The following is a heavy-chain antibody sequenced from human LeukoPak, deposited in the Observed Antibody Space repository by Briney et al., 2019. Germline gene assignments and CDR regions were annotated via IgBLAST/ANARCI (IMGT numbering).Heavy chain of an antibody. V-gene: IGHV3-11*03. J-gene: IGHJ3*02. D-gene: IGHD3-10*01. Sequence: KPGGSLRRSCAASGFTFSDYYMSWIRQAPGKGLEWVSYISSSSSYTNYADSVKGRFTISRDNAKNSLYLQMNSLRAEDTAVYYCARFYGSGSYYAFDIWGQGTMVTVSS. CDR2: ISSSSSYT. CDR1: GFTFSDYY. CDR3: ARFYGSGSYYAFDI.